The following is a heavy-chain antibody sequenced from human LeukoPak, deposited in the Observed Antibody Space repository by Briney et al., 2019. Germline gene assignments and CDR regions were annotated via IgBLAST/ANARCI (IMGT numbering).Heavy chain of an antibody. Sequence: SETLSLTCTISGDSISGSYWSWLRLPAGKGLEWIGRIYTSGRTNYNLALKGRVTMSVDTSKNQFSLKLTSVTAADTAVYYCARERGTIMNVGCPTRFDPWGQGTLVIVSS. CDR2: IYTSGRT. J-gene: IGHJ5*02. CDR3: ARERGTIMNVGCPTRFDP. V-gene: IGHV4-4*07. CDR1: GDSISGSY. D-gene: IGHD3-16*01.